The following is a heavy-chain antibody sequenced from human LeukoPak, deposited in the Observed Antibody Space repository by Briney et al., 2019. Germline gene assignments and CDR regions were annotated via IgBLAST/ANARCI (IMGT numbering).Heavy chain of an antibody. CDR2: IYYSGST. J-gene: IGHJ6*02. D-gene: IGHD4-17*01. CDR3: ARENDYGDYYYGMDV. Sequence: SETLSLTCTVSGGSISSYYRSWIRQPPGKGLEWIGYIYYSGSTNYNPSLKSRVTISVDTSKNQFSLKLGSVTAADTAVYYCARENDYGDYYYGMDVWGQGTTVTVSS. CDR1: GGSISSYY. V-gene: IGHV4-59*01.